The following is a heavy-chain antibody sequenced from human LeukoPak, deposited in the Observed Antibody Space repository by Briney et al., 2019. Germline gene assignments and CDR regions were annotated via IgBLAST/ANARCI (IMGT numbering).Heavy chain of an antibody. V-gene: IGHV3-30*03. CDR3: AYLSFDY. J-gene: IGHJ4*02. CDR2: ISYDGSNK. Sequence: GSLRLSCAASGFTFSSYGMHWVRQAPGKGLEWVAVISYDGSNKYYADSVKGRFTISRDNSKNTLYLQMNSLRAEDTAVYYCAYLSFDYWGQGTLVTVSS. CDR1: GFTFSSYG.